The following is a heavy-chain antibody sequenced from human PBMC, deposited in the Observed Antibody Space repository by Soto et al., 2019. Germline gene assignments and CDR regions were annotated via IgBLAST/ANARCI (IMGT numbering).Heavy chain of an antibody. CDR2: VRYDVDA. D-gene: IGHD2-15*01. CDR1: GASIKSNTFY. CDR3: ARHADPHGGLGAYFDS. Sequence: QLRLQESGPGLVKPSETLSLTCTVSGASIKSNTFYWGWIRQPPGKGPEWIASVRYDVDAYYNPSLQSRVTKSVDTSKNQFSLDLSSVTAADTAVYYCARHADPHGGLGAYFDSWGQGTLVTVSS. J-gene: IGHJ4*02. V-gene: IGHV4-39*01.